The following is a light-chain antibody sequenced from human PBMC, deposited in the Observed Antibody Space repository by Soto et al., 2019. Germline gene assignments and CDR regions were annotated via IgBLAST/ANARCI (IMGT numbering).Light chain of an antibody. V-gene: IGKV1-39*01. CDR1: QSISSY. CDR2: DAS. CDR3: QQSYSTPWT. J-gene: IGKJ1*01. Sequence: DIQMTHSPSSLSASVGDRVTITCRASQSISSYLNWYQQKPGKAPKLLIYDASSLQSGVPSRFSGSGSGTDFTLTISSLQPEDFATYYCQQSYSTPWTFGQGTKVEI.